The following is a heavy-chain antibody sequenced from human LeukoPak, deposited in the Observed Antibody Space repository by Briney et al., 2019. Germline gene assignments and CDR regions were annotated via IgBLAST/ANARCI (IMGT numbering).Heavy chain of an antibody. Sequence: GESLKISCKGSGYSFTSYWIGWVRQMPGKGLEWMGIIYPGDSDTRYSPSFQGQVTISADKSTSTAYLQWSSLKASDTAMYYCARRLNVDTAMVKAHWFDPWGQGTLVTVSS. J-gene: IGHJ5*02. D-gene: IGHD5-18*01. V-gene: IGHV5-51*01. CDR1: GYSFTSYW. CDR2: IYPGDSDT. CDR3: ARRLNVDTAMVKAHWFDP.